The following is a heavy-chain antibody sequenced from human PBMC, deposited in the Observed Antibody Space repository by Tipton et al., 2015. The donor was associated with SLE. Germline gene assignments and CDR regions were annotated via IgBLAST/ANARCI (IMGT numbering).Heavy chain of an antibody. J-gene: IGHJ4*02. CDR2: VSASGTAT. V-gene: IGHV3-23*01. CDR3: AKVLWFGESASSYPFDY. CDR1: GFTFKHYV. Sequence: GSLRLSCVASGFTFKHYVMAWVRQAPGKGLEWVAAVSASGTATYYADSVKGRFTISRDNSKSTLDLQMNTLTGDDTAVYFCAKVLWFGESASSYPFDYWGQGTLATVSS. D-gene: IGHD3-10*01.